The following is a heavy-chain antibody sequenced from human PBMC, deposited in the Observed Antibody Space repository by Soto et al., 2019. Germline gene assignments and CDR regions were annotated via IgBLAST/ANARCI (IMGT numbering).Heavy chain of an antibody. CDR2: IYHSGSA. V-gene: IGHV4-59*01. D-gene: IGHD1-26*01. J-gene: IGHJ6*02. Sequence: SETLSLTCTVSGGSISSYYWSWIRQPPGKGLEWIGYIYHSGSANYNPSLKSRVTISVDTSKNQFSLRLSSVTTADTAVYYCARGSWDLRVGMDVWGQGTTVTVSS. CDR3: ARGSWDLRVGMDV. CDR1: GGSISSYY.